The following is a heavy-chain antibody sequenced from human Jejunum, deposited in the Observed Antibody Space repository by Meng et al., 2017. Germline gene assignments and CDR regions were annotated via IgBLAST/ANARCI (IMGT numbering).Heavy chain of an antibody. CDR3: AQSDYFHY. J-gene: IGHJ4*02. Sequence: DVQLLESGGGLGQSGGSLRLSCTASGFIFSERWMHWVRQAPGKGLVWVSRIRYDGSSANYADSVKGRFTISRDNAKNTLYLQMDSLRAEDTAVYYCAQSDYFHYWGQGALVTVSS. CDR1: GFIFSERW. CDR2: IRYDGSSA. V-gene: IGHV3-74*02.